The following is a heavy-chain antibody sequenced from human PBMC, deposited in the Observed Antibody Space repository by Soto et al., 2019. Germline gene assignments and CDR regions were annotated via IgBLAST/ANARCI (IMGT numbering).Heavy chain of an antibody. CDR2: IYYRGST. Sequence: SETLSLTCTVSGGSISGYYWSWIRQPPGKGLEWIGYIYYRGSTNYNPSLKSRVTISVDTSKNQFSLKLSSVTAADTAMYYCGRCRTDSYAMDVWGQGNTVTVSS. V-gene: IGHV4-59*01. CDR1: GGSISGYY. D-gene: IGHD5-18*01. J-gene: IGHJ6*02. CDR3: GRCRTDSYAMDV.